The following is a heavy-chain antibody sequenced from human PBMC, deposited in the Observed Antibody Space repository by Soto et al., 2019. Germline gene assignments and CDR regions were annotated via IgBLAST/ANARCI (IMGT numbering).Heavy chain of an antibody. CDR1: GFTFSNYG. Sequence: PGGSLRLSCAASGFTFSNYGMHWVRQAPGKGLEWVAVISYDGSNQYSADSVKGRFTISRDNSKNTLYLQMDSLRAEDTAVYYCAKSDREYCSGGRCYGKYFDYWGQGTLVTVSS. D-gene: IGHD2-15*01. V-gene: IGHV3-30*18. CDR3: AKSDREYCSGGRCYGKYFDY. J-gene: IGHJ4*02. CDR2: ISYDGSNQ.